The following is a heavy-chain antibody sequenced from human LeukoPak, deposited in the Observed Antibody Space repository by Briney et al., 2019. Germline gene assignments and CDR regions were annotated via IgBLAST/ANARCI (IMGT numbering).Heavy chain of an antibody. CDR2: IRRITDGGTT. J-gene: IGHJ3*02. V-gene: IGHV3-15*01. D-gene: IGHD1-14*01. CDR1: GFTFSNAW. CDR3: ATAVSRYTLTWGGFDI. Sequence: AGSLRLSCAASGFTFSNAWMNWVRQAPRKGLEWVGRIRRITDGGTTDYAAPVKGRFTISRDDSKNTLYLQMNSLKTEDAGVYYCATAVSRYTLTWGGFDIWGQGTRVTVSS.